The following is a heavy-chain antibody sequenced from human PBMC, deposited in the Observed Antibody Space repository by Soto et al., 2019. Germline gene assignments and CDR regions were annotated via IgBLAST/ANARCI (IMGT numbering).Heavy chain of an antibody. V-gene: IGHV3-7*01. CDR3: ARDLFRRYSSSCPCGWFDP. Sequence: EVQLVESGGGLVQPGGSLRLSCAASGFTFSSYWMSWVRQAPGKGLEWVANIKQDGSEKYYVDSVKGRFTISRDNAKNSLYLQMNSLRAEDTAVYYCARDLFRRYSSSCPCGWFDPWGQGTLVTVSS. D-gene: IGHD6-13*01. CDR2: IKQDGSEK. J-gene: IGHJ5*02. CDR1: GFTFSSYW.